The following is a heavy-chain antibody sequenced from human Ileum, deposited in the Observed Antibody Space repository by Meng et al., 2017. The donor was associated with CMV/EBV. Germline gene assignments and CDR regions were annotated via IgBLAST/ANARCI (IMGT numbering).Heavy chain of an antibody. CDR2: VYWNDDN. CDR3: AHYGDYRFGWYFDL. Sequence: SAVSRSTTGVGGGWIRQPPGKAPGWLALVYWNDDNRYSPSLRNRLTITKDTSKNQAVLTMTNMDPVDTATYYCAHYGDYRFGWYFDLWGRGTLVTVSS. V-gene: IGHV2-5*01. J-gene: IGHJ2*01. D-gene: IGHD4-17*01. CDR1: AVSRSTTGVG.